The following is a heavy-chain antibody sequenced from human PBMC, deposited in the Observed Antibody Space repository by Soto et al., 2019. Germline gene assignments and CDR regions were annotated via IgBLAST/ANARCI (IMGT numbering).Heavy chain of an antibody. D-gene: IGHD2-2*02. Sequence: GASVKVSCKASGGTFSSYTISWVRQAPGQGLEWMGRIIPILGIANYAQKFQGRVTITADKSTSTAYMELSSLRSEETAVYYCARKYCSSTSCYTERGFDYWGQGTLVTVSS. J-gene: IGHJ4*02. CDR1: GGTFSSYT. V-gene: IGHV1-69*02. CDR3: ARKYCSSTSCYTERGFDY. CDR2: IIPILGIA.